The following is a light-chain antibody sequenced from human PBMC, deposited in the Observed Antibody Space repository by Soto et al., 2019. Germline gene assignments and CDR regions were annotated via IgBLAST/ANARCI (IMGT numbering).Light chain of an antibody. CDR3: QQRSDWPYT. J-gene: IGKJ2*01. V-gene: IGKV3-11*01. CDR2: DAS. Sequence: TQSPSSLSASVGDRVTITCRASQRISSYLAWYQQKLGQAPRLLIYDASNRATGIPARFSGSGSGTDFTLTISSLEPEDFAVYYCQQRSDWPYTFGQGTKLEI. CDR1: QRISSY.